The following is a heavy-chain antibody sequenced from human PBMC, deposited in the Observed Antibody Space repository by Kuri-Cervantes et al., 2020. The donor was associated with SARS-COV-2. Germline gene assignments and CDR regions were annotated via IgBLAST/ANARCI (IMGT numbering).Heavy chain of an antibody. J-gene: IGHJ3*02. CDR1: GFTFSSYW. Sequence: GESLKISCAASGFTFSSYWMHWVRQAPGKGLVWVSRINSDGSSTSYADSVKGRFTISRDNAKNTLYLQMNSLRAEDTAVYYCARSFVYYDILDAFDIWGQGTMVTVSS. V-gene: IGHV3-74*01. CDR3: ARSFVYYDILDAFDI. D-gene: IGHD3-9*01. CDR2: INSDGSST.